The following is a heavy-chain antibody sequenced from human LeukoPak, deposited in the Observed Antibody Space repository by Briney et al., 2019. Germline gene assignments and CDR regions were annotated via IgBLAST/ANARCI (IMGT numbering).Heavy chain of an antibody. V-gene: IGHV4-4*07. J-gene: IGHJ5*02. CDR2: IYSTVT. CDR3: ARDSGTTGEVKFDR. Sequence: PSETLSLTCTVSGGSISTYYLSWLRQPAGRGLEWIGRIYSTVTTYNPSLKSRVTMSADTSRNHVSLTLNSVTAADTAVYYCARDSGTTGEVKFDRWGQGTLVTVSS. D-gene: IGHD3-10*01. CDR1: GGSISTYY.